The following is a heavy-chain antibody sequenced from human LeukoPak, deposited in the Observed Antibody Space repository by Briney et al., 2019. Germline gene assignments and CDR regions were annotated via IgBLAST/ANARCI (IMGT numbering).Heavy chain of an antibody. V-gene: IGHV4-59*01. CDR2: GST. CDR3: ARVRFHYGGNSGINYFDY. J-gene: IGHJ4*02. D-gene: IGHD4-23*01. CDR1: DVSISSYY. Sequence: SETLSLTCTVSDVSISSYYWSWIRQPPGKGLEWIGYGSTNYNPSLKSRVTISADTSKNQFSLKLTSVTAADTAVYYCARVRFHYGGNSGINYFDYWGQGTLVTVSS.